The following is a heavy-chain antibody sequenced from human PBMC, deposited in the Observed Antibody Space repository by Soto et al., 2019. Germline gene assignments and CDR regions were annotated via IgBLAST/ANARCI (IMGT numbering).Heavy chain of an antibody. CDR1: GFTFSNAW. CDR2: IKSKTDGGTT. D-gene: IGHD4-4*01. V-gene: IGHV3-15*07. Sequence: GGCLRLSCAASGFTFSNAWMNWVRQAPGKGLEWVGRIKSKTDGGTTDYAAPVKGRFTISRDDSKNTLYLQMNSLKTEDTAVYYCTTVPDYSNYVPLFDYWGQGTLVTVSS. J-gene: IGHJ4*02. CDR3: TTVPDYSNYVPLFDY.